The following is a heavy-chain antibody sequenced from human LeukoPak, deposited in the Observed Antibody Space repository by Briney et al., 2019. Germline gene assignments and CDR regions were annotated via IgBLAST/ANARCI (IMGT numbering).Heavy chain of an antibody. D-gene: IGHD3-22*01. Sequence: ASVKVSCKASGYTFTSYGISWVRQAPGQWLEWMGWISAYNGNTNYAQKLQGRVTMTTDTSTSTAYMELRSLRSDDTAVYYCARGAVPMIVVVIEFDYWGQGTLVTVSS. CDR1: GYTFTSYG. CDR3: ARGAVPMIVVVIEFDY. CDR2: ISAYNGNT. V-gene: IGHV1-18*01. J-gene: IGHJ4*02.